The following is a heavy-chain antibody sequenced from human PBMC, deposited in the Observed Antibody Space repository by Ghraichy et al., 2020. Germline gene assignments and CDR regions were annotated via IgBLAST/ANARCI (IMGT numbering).Heavy chain of an antibody. CDR2: INHSGST. V-gene: IGHV4-34*01. J-gene: IGHJ4*02. D-gene: IGHD2-2*01. CDR1: GGSFSGYY. CDR3: ARSGVVPAAHTYYFDY. Sequence: SETLSLTCAVYGGSFSGYYWSWIRQPPGKGLEWIGEINHSGSTNYNPSLKSRVTISVDTSKNQFSLKLSSVTAADTAVYYCARSGVVPAAHTYYFDYWGQGTLVTVSS.